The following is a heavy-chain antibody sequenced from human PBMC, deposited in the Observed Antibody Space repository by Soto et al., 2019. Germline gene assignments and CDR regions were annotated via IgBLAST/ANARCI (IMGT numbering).Heavy chain of an antibody. CDR3: AVAPRGERLLDFDY. D-gene: IGHD6-25*01. J-gene: IGHJ4*02. Sequence: EVQLVESGGGLVQPGGSLRLSCVASGFTVSSKYMSWVRQAPGKGLEWVSVLYSGGSTYYADSVRDRFTISRDNSRNTLYLQMSSLRVEDTAIYYCAVAPRGERLLDFDYWGRGTLATVSS. CDR1: GFTVSSKY. CDR2: LYSGGST. V-gene: IGHV3-66*01.